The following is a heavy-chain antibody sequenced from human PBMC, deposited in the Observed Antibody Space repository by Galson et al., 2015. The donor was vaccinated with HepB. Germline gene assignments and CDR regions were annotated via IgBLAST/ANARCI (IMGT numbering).Heavy chain of an antibody. CDR3: TTDVYYSTYWSWLDP. Sequence: SLRLSCAASGFPFNNAWMTWVRQAPGRGLEWVGRIKSKTDGETTDYVAPVKGRFTISRDDSKNRLYLQMNSLKPEDTAVYYCTTDVYYSTYWSWLDPWGQGTLVTVSS. V-gene: IGHV3-15*01. J-gene: IGHJ5*02. CDR1: GFPFNNAW. D-gene: IGHD2-8*02. CDR2: IKSKTDGETT.